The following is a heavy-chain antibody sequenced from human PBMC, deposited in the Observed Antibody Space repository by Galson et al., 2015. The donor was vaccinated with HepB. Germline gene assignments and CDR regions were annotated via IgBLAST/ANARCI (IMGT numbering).Heavy chain of an antibody. J-gene: IGHJ5*02. V-gene: IGHV3-7*03. CDR1: AFTFTSYW. Sequence: LILSCAASAFTFTSYWMTWVRQAPGKGLEWVANIKQDGSEKFYVDSVKGRFTISRDNAKNLLYLQMNSLRVEDSAVYYCAKCGQLWSWGQGTLVTVSS. CDR2: IKQDGSEK. CDR3: AKCGQLWS. D-gene: IGHD3-10*01.